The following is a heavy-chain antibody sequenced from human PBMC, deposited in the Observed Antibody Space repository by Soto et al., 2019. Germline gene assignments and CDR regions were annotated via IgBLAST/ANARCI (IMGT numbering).Heavy chain of an antibody. CDR1: GGSISSGGYY. J-gene: IGHJ6*02. V-gene: IGHV4-31*03. CDR2: IYYSGST. D-gene: IGHD3-10*01. CDR3: ASNYYYGSGSYYNPSSYYYGMDV. Sequence: QVQLQESGPGLVKPSQTLSLTCTVSGGSISSGGYYWSWIRQHPGKGLEWIGYIYYSGSTYYNPSLKSRVTISVDTSKNQFSLKLSSVTAADTAVYYCASNYYYGSGSYYNPSSYYYGMDVWGQGTTVTVSS.